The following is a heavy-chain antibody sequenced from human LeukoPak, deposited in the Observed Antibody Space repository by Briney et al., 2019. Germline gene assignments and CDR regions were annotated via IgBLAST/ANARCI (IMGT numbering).Heavy chain of an antibody. CDR1: GFTSSSYA. CDR3: AKDGGIFYYGSGSYLDY. CDR2: ISGSGGST. Sequence: GGSLRLSCAASGFTSSSYAMSWVRQAPGKGLEWVSTISGSGGSTYYADSVKGRFTISRDNSKNTLYLQMNSLRAEDTAVYYCAKDGGIFYYGSGSYLDYWGQGTLVTVSS. J-gene: IGHJ4*02. D-gene: IGHD3-10*01. V-gene: IGHV3-23*01.